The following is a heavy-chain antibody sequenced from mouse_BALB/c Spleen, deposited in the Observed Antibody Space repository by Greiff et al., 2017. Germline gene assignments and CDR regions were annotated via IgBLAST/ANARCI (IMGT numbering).Heavy chain of an antibody. V-gene: IGHV2-9*02. J-gene: IGHJ1*01. CDR2: IWAGGST. D-gene: IGHD1-1*01. CDR1: GFSLTSYG. CDR3: ARESYGKRGYFDV. Sequence: QVQLKESGPGLVAPSQSLSITCTVSGFSLTSYGVHWVRQPPGKGLEWLGVIWAGGSTNYNSALMSRLSISKDNSKSQVFLKMNSLQTDDTAMYYCARESYGKRGYFDVWGAGTTVTVSS.